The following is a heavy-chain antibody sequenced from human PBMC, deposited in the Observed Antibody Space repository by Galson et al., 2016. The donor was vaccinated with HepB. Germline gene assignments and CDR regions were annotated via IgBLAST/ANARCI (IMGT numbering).Heavy chain of an antibody. CDR2: LSTSSSTI. V-gene: IGHV3-48*02. Sequence: SLRLSCAASGFTISSYWMTWVRQAPGKGLEWVSFLSTSSSTIYYSDSVKGRFTVSRDNGKNSLYLQMNSLRDEDTAVYYCARDNRGYCRGAPCPTLYYYGMDVWGQGTTVTVSS. J-gene: IGHJ6*02. CDR1: GFTISSYW. CDR3: ARDNRGYCRGAPCPTLYYYGMDV. D-gene: IGHD2-15*01.